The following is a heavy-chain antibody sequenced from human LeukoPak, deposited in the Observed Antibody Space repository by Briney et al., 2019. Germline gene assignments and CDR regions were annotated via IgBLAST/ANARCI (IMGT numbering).Heavy chain of an antibody. D-gene: IGHD3-22*01. CDR1: GYTFTSYD. Sequence: ASVTVSCKASGYTFTSYDFNWLRQATGQGPEWMGWMNPNSGATGYAQKFQGRVTMTRSASINTAYMELTNLRSEDTAVYYCARENYYDGSGSPSASAPVDHWGQGTLVTVSS. V-gene: IGHV1-8*01. CDR2: MNPNSGAT. J-gene: IGHJ4*02. CDR3: ARENYYDGSGSPSASAPVDH.